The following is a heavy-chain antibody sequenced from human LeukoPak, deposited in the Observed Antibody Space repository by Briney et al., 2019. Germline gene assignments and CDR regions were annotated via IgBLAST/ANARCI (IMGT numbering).Heavy chain of an antibody. J-gene: IGHJ4*02. D-gene: IGHD2-2*01. CDR1: GGSISSGGYY. V-gene: IGHV4-30-2*03. Sequence: SQTLSLTCTVSGGSISSGGYYWSWIRQPPGKGLEWIGYIYHSGSTYYNPSLKSRVTISVDTSKNQFSLKLSSVTAADTAVYYCATPGRGIVVVDTWGQGTLVTVSS. CDR2: IYHSGST. CDR3: ATPGRGIVVVDT.